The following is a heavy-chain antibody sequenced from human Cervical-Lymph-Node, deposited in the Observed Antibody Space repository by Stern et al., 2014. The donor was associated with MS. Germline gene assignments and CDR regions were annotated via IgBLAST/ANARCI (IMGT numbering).Heavy chain of an antibody. CDR3: ARQVPYTGSYNDY. Sequence: EVQLVESGAEVKKPGESLKISCKGSGYRFTSYWIGWVRQMPGKGLEWVGVIYPGDSTTTYSPAFQGQVTISADKSRSTAYLQWNSLRASDTAVYYCARQVPYTGSYNDYWGQGTLVTVSS. CDR2: IYPGDSTT. D-gene: IGHD1-26*01. CDR1: GYRFTSYW. V-gene: IGHV5-51*01. J-gene: IGHJ4*02.